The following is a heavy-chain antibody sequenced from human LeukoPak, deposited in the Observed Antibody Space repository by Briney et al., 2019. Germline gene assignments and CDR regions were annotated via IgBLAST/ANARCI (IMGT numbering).Heavy chain of an antibody. V-gene: IGHV3-66*01. J-gene: IGHJ6*02. CDR1: GFTVSSNY. CDR2: IYSGGGT. D-gene: IGHD2-21*02. CDR3: ARSPRCGGDCYSYRNYYYYGMDV. Sequence: GGSLRLSCAASGFTVSSNYMSWVRQAPGKGLEWVSVIYSGGGTYYADSVKGRFTISRDNSKNTLYLQMNSLRAEDTAVYYCARSPRCGGDCYSYRNYYYYGMDVWGQGTTVTVSS.